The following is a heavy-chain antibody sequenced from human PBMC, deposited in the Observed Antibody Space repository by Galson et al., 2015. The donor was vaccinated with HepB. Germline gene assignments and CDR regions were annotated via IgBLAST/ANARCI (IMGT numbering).Heavy chain of an antibody. CDR1: GFAFSTYS. D-gene: IGHD3-22*01. J-gene: IGHJ3*02. V-gene: IGHV3-21*01. CDR3: ARAGSDISGYSVIYAFDM. Sequence: SLRLSCAASGFAFSTYSMNWVRQAPGKGLEWVSSISSRSSHIYYAESVKGRFTISRDNAKNSLYLQVNSLRAEDTAVYYCARAGSDISGYSVIYAFDMWGQGTMVTVSS. CDR2: ISSRSSHI.